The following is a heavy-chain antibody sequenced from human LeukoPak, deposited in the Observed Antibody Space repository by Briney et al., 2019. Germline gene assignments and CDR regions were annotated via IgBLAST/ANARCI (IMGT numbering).Heavy chain of an antibody. J-gene: IGHJ5*02. D-gene: IGHD3-10*01. CDR2: ISYDGSNK. CDR3: AKERSTMVRGVISRWFDP. Sequence: GSLRLSCAASGFTFSSYGMHWVRQAPGKGLECVAVISYDGSNKYYADSVKGRFTISRDNSKNTLYLQMNSLRAEDTAVYYCAKERSTMVRGVISRWFDPWGQGTLVTVSS. CDR1: GFTFSSYG. V-gene: IGHV3-30*18.